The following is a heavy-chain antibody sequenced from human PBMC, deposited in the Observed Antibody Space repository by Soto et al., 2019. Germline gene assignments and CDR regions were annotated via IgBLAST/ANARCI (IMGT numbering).Heavy chain of an antibody. CDR1: GFNFSSYA. Sequence: GGSLRLSCAASGFNFSSYAMSWVRQAPGKGLEWVSAISGSGGSTYYADSVKGRFTISRDNSKNTLYLQMNSLRAEDTAVYYCANPPTDWGSDDYWGQGTLVTVSS. V-gene: IGHV3-23*01. D-gene: IGHD7-27*01. CDR3: ANPPTDWGSDDY. J-gene: IGHJ4*02. CDR2: ISGSGGST.